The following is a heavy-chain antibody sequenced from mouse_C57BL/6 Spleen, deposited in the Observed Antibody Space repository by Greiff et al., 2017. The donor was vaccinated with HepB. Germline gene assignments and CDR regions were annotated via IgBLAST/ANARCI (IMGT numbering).Heavy chain of an antibody. V-gene: IGHV5-6*02. D-gene: IGHD4-1*01. CDR1: GFTFSSYG. J-gene: IGHJ1*03. CDR2: ISSGGSYT. Sequence: DVKLVESGGDLVKPGGSLKLSCAASGFTFSSYGMSWVRQTPDKRLEWVATISSGGSYTYYPDSVKGRFTITRDNAKNTLYLQMSSLKSEDTAMYYCARHSLGRPGWYFDVWGTGTTVTVSS. CDR3: ARHSLGRPGWYFDV.